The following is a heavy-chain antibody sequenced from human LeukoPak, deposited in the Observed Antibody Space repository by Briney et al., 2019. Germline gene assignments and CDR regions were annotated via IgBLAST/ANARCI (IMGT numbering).Heavy chain of an antibody. CDR3: ARVPPGRDGYNRFDY. V-gene: IGHV5-51*01. J-gene: IGHJ4*02. CDR1: GYSFTSYW. Sequence: GESLQISCKGSGYSFTSYWIGWVRQMPGKGLEWMGIIYPGDSDTRYSPSFQGQVTISADKSISTAYLQWSSLRASDTAMYYCARVPPGRDGYNRFDYWGQGTLVTVSS. D-gene: IGHD5-24*01. CDR2: IYPGDSDT.